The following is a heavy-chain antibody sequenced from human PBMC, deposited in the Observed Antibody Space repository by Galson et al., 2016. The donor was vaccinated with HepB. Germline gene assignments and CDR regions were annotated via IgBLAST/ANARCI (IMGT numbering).Heavy chain of an antibody. J-gene: IGHJ6*02. CDR2: MNPPSGRT. CDR3: ARDSSDWSLTSGPYGMDV. CDR1: GYTFSSHY. V-gene: IGHV1-46*01. Sequence: SVKVSCKASGYTFSSHYMHWVRQAPGQGLEWLGAMNPPSGRTSYAQKFQGRVAMTRDTSTSTVYMELTSLTANDTAIYYCARDSSDWSLTSGPYGMDVWGRGTTVTVSS. D-gene: IGHD6-19*01.